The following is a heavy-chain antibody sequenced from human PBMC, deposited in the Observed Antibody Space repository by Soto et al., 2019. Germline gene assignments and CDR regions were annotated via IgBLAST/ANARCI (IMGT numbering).Heavy chain of an antibody. CDR2: ITYDGSNQ. CDR1: GFIFSSYT. D-gene: IGHD1-26*01. J-gene: IGHJ4*02. CDR3: ARAPSGSYPEFDY. Sequence: PGGSLRLSCAASGFIFSSYTMHWVRQAPGKGLEWVGVITYDGSNQYYADSVKGRFTISRDNSRNMLFLQMNSLRPDDTAVYYCARAPSGSYPEFDYWGQGTLVTVYS. V-gene: IGHV3-30-3*01.